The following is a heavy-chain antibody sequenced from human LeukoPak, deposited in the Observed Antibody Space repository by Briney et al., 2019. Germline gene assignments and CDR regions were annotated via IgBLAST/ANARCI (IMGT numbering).Heavy chain of an antibody. CDR1: GFTVSNYY. J-gene: IGHJ1*01. V-gene: IGHV3-74*01. CDR2: IKNAGDDP. Sequence: GGSLRLSCVGSGFTVSNYYMYWVRQSPGRGPVWVSRIKNAGDDPIYADSVKGRFTISRDNAKNSLNLQMNSLRAEDTAVYYCAGARRLQHWGQGTLVTVSS. CDR3: AGARRLQH.